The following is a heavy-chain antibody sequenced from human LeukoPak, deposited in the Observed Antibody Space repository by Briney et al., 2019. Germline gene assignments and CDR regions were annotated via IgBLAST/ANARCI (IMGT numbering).Heavy chain of an antibody. CDR2: IYPGESNN. D-gene: IGHD6-13*01. Sequence: GESLKISCKGSGYSFTSYWIGWVRQMPGKGLEWMGIIYPGESNNRYSPSFQGQVTISADKSINTAYLQWNSLETSDIAIYYCARPGTAAAPVDYWGQGTLVTVSS. J-gene: IGHJ4*02. CDR1: GYSFTSYW. V-gene: IGHV5-51*01. CDR3: ARPGTAAAPVDY.